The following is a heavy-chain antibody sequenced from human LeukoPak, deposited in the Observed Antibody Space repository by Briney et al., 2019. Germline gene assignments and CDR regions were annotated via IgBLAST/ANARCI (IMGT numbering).Heavy chain of an antibody. D-gene: IGHD5-12*01. CDR3: ARGGYSFDY. Sequence: GGSLRLSCAAYGFSLSGYWMSWVRQAPGKGLEWVARLHADGNEKYFVHSVKGRFTVSRDNAKNSVYLQVNSLRVEDTAVYYCARGGYSFDYLGQGTLVTVSS. V-gene: IGHV3-7*01. CDR1: GFSLSGYW. CDR2: LHADGNEK. J-gene: IGHJ4*02.